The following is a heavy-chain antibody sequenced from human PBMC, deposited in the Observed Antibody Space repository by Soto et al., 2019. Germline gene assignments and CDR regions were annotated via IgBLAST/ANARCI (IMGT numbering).Heavy chain of an antibody. Sequence: SQTLSLTCAISGDSVSSNSAAWNWIRQSPSRGLAWLGRTYYRSKWYNDYAVSVKIRITINPDTSKNQFSLQLNSVTPEDTAVYYCARSCVVGATSLKYYYYGMDVWGQGTTVTVSS. J-gene: IGHJ6*02. CDR1: GDSVSSNSAA. D-gene: IGHD1-26*01. CDR2: TYYRSKWYN. V-gene: IGHV6-1*01. CDR3: ARSCVVGATSLKYYYYGMDV.